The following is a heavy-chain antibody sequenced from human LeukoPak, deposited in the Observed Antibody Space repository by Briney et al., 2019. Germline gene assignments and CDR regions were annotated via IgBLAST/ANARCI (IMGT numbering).Heavy chain of an antibody. Sequence: ASVKVSCKASGYTFTSYDINWVRQATGQGLEWMGWMNPDSGNTGYAQKSQGRVSMTRNTSITTAYMELSSLGSEDTAIYYCERGKARITMIQAIDSWGQGTLVTVSS. D-gene: IGHD3-22*01. CDR2: MNPDSGNT. J-gene: IGHJ4*02. CDR3: ERGKARITMIQAIDS. V-gene: IGHV1-8*01. CDR1: GYTFTSYD.